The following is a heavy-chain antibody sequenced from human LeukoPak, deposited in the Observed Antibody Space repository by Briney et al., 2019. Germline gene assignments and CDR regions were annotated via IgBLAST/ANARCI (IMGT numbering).Heavy chain of an antibody. Sequence: ASVKVSCKASGYTFTIYYMHWVRQAPGQGLEWMGIINPSGGNTNYAQEFQGRVTMTRDMSTSTVYMELSSLRSEDTAVYYCARGGWSYYYYMDVWGKGTTVTVSS. V-gene: IGHV1-46*01. CDR1: GYTFTIYY. D-gene: IGHD2-8*01. CDR3: ARGGWSYYYYMDV. CDR2: INPSGGNT. J-gene: IGHJ6*03.